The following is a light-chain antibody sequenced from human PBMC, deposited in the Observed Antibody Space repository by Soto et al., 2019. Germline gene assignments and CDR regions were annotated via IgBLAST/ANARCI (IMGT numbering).Light chain of an antibody. V-gene: IGLV2-14*01. J-gene: IGLJ1*01. Sequence: QSVLTQPASVSGSPGQSLTISCTGTSNDVGGYNYVSWYQQHPGKAPKLMIYDVTNRPSGVSNRFSGSKSGNTASLTISGLQAEDEADYYCSSYTASTSFYFGTGTKVTVL. CDR2: DVT. CDR1: SNDVGGYNY. CDR3: SSYTASTSFY.